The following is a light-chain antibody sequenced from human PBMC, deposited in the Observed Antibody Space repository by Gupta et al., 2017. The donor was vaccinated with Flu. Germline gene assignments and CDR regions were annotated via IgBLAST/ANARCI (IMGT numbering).Light chain of an antibody. J-gene: IGKJ4*01. Sequence: EIVLTQSPGTLSLSPGERATLSCGASQSVNRNFLAWYQQKPGKAPSLLIYATSRRATGIPDRFSGYGSGTDFTLTISRLEPEDFALYYCQQFGNSPLTFGGGTKVEIK. CDR2: ATS. CDR3: QQFGNSPLT. V-gene: IGKV3-20*01. CDR1: QSVNRNF.